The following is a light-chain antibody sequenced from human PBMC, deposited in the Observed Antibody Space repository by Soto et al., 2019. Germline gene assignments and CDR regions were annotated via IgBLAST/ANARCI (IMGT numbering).Light chain of an antibody. Sequence: DIQLTQSPSFLSASVGDRVTITCRASQGISSYLAWYQQKLGKAPKLLIYVASSLQSEVPSRFSGSGSGTEFTLTISSLQPEDFATYYCQQFNSYPLTFGGGTKVEIK. CDR1: QGISSY. V-gene: IGKV1-9*01. CDR2: VAS. J-gene: IGKJ4*01. CDR3: QQFNSYPLT.